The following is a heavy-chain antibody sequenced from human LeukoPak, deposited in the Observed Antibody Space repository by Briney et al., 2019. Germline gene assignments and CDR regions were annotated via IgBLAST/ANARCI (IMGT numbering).Heavy chain of an antibody. CDR2: ISSNGGST. V-gene: IGHV3-64D*09. Sequence: GGSLRLSCSASGFTFSSYAMHWVRQAPGKGLEYVSAISSNGGSTYYADSVKGRFTISRDNSKNTLYLQMSSLRAEDTAVYYCEKSPANYYYDSSGYPYYFDYWGQGTLVTVSS. CDR3: EKSPANYYYDSSGYPYYFDY. D-gene: IGHD3-22*01. J-gene: IGHJ4*02. CDR1: GFTFSSYA.